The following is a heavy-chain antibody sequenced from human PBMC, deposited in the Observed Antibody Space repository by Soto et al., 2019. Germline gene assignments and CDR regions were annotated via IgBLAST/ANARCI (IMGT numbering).Heavy chain of an antibody. V-gene: IGHV3-20*04. Sequence: GSLRLSCAASGFTFDDYGMSWVRQAPGKGLEWVSGVNWNGGSTGYADSVKGRFTISRDNAKNTLYLQMNSLRAEDTAVYYCAKIGIPDYYDSSGYAYWGQGTLVTVSS. CDR1: GFTFDDYG. CDR3: AKIGIPDYYDSSGYAY. CDR2: VNWNGGST. J-gene: IGHJ4*02. D-gene: IGHD3-22*01.